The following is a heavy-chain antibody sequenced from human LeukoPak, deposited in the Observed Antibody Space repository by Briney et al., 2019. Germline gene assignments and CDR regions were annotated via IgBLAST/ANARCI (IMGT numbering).Heavy chain of an antibody. CDR1: GFTVSSNY. V-gene: IGHV3-66*01. D-gene: IGHD4-17*01. CDR3: ARLNFGDDY. J-gene: IGHJ4*02. CDR2: IYGSTSA. Sequence: GGSLRLSCAASGFTVSSNYINWVRQAPGKGLEWVSLIYGSTSADYADSVKGRFTISRDTSMNTVYLQMNSLRAEDTAVYYCARLNFGDDYWGQGALVTVSS.